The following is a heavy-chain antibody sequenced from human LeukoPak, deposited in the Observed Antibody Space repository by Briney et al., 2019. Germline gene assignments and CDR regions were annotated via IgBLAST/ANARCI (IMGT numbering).Heavy chain of an antibody. CDR3: ARGRIVVVPAAIGLHNWFDP. Sequence: SETLSLTCAVYGGSFSGYYWSWIRQPPGKGLEWIGEINHSGSTNYNPSLKSRVTISVDTSKNQFSLKLCSVTAADTAVYYCARGRIVVVPAAIGLHNWFDPWGQGTLVTVSS. D-gene: IGHD2-2*01. J-gene: IGHJ5*02. CDR1: GGSFSGYY. V-gene: IGHV4-34*01. CDR2: INHSGST.